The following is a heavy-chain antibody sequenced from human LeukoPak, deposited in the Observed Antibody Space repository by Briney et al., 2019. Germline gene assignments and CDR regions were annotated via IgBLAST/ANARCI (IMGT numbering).Heavy chain of an antibody. CDR3: ARGYYGSGRYFDD. CDR1: GFTFSSYA. CDR2: ISYDGSNK. D-gene: IGHD3-10*01. V-gene: IGHV3-30*04. J-gene: IGHJ4*02. Sequence: SGGSLRLSCAASGFTFSSYAMNWVRQAPGKGLEGVAVISYDGSNKYYADSVTGRFTISRDNSKNTLYLQMISLRDEDTAVYYCARGYYGSGRYFDDWGQGTLVTVSS.